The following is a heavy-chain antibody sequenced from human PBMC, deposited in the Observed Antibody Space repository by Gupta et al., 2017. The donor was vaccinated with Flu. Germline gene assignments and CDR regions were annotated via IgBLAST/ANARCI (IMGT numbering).Heavy chain of an antibody. V-gene: IGHV3-7*01. CDR2: IATDGSVK. CDR1: GFKFSSYW. D-gene: IGHD5-24*01. J-gene: IGHJ4*02. Sequence: EVQLVESGGGLVQPGGSLRLSCAVSGFKFSSYWMDWVRQAPGKGLGWGANIATDGSVKNYAASVKGRFTISRDNAEDSLFLQMHSLRADDTALYYCARNRGWQQFDYWGQGALVTVSS. CDR3: ARNRGWQQFDY.